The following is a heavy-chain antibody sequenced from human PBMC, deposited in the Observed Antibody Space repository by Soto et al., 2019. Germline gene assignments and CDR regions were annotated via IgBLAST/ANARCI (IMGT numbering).Heavy chain of an antibody. CDR1: GFTFSSYG. CDR2: IWYDGSNK. J-gene: IGHJ6*02. Sequence: GGSLRLSCAASGFTFSSYGMHWVRQAPGKGLEWVAVIWYDGSNKYYADSVKGRFTISRDNSKNTLYLQMNSLRAEDTAVYYCARGFLDDYYYYGMDVWGQGTTVTVSS. CDR3: ARGFLDDYYYYGMDV. D-gene: IGHD3-3*01. V-gene: IGHV3-33*01.